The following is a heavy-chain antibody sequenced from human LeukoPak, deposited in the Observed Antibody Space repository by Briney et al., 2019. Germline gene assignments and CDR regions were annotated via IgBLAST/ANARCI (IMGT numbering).Heavy chain of an antibody. D-gene: IGHD1-7*01. CDR1: GGSISSSSYY. J-gene: IGHJ6*03. CDR3: ARGTRWYYYYMDV. CDR2: IYYSGST. Sequence: PSETLSLTCTVSGGSISSSSYYWGWIRQPPGKGLEWIGSIYYSGSTYYNPSLKSRVTISVDTSKNQFSLKLSSVTAADTAVYYCARGTRWYYYYMDVWGKGTTVTVSS. V-gene: IGHV4-39*07.